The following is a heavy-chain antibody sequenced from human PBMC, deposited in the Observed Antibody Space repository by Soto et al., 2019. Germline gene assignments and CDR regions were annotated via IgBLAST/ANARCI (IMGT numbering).Heavy chain of an antibody. CDR2: IIPISGTA. D-gene: IGHD2-2*01. V-gene: IGHV1-69*01. Sequence: QVQLVQSGAEVKKPGSSVKVSCKASGGTFSSYAISWVRQAPGQGLEWMGGIIPISGTANYAQKFQGRVTITTDESTSTANMELSSLRSEDTAVYYYARSQGSSTSLEIYYYYYYGMDVWGQGTTVTVSS. CDR1: GGTFSSYA. CDR3: ARSQGSSTSLEIYYYYYYGMDV. J-gene: IGHJ6*02.